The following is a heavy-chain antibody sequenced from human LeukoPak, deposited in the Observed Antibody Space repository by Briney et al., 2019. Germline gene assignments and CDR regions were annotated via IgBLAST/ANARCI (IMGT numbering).Heavy chain of an antibody. CDR2: INPSGGST. J-gene: IGHJ6*02. Sequence: ASVKVSCKASGYTFTSYYMHWVRQAPGQGLEWMGIINPSGGSTSYAQKFQGRVTMTRDTSTSTVYMELSSLRSEDTAVYYCGRESAEDSYPRDYYYGMDVWGQGTTVTVSS. CDR3: GRESAEDSYPRDYYYGMDV. V-gene: IGHV1-46*01. D-gene: IGHD5-18*01. CDR1: GYTFTSYY.